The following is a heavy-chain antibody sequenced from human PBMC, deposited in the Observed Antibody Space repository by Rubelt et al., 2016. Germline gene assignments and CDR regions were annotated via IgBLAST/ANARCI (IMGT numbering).Heavy chain of an antibody. CDR1: GGSFSGYY. Sequence: QVQLQQWGAGLLKPSETLSLTCAVYGGSFSGYYWSWIRQPPGKGLEWIGDINHSGSTNYNPSLKSRVTISVDTSKNQFSLKLSPVTAADTAVYYCARASPDQYFPAGGVFDYWGQGTLVTVSS. D-gene: IGHD6-25*01. V-gene: IGHV4-34*01. CDR3: ARASPDQYFPAGGVFDY. CDR2: INHSGST. J-gene: IGHJ4*02.